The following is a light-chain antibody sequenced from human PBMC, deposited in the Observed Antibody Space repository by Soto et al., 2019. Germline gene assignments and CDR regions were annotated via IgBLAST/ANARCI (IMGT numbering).Light chain of an antibody. CDR1: SSDVGGYNF. CDR3: ASYTSSSTWV. V-gene: IGLV2-14*01. Sequence: QSALTQPASVSGSPGQSITISCTGTSSDVGGYNFVSWFQQHPGKAPKLMIYDVSNWPSGVSNRFSGFKSGNTASLTISGLQAEDEADYYCASYTSSSTWVFGGGTKLTVL. CDR2: DVS. J-gene: IGLJ3*02.